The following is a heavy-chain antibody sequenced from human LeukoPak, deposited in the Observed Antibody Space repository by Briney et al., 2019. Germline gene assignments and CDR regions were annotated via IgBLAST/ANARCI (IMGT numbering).Heavy chain of an antibody. V-gene: IGHV1-2*02. J-gene: IGHJ6*02. Sequence: GASVKVSCKASGYTFTGYYMHWVRQAPGQGLEWMGWINPNSGGTNYAQKFQGRVTMTRDTSISTAYMELSRLRSDDTAVYYCARDKVGATTTGYYYHYGLDVWGQGTTLIVAS. CDR1: GYTFTGYY. CDR2: INPNSGGT. CDR3: ARDKVGATTTGYYYHYGLDV. D-gene: IGHD1-26*01.